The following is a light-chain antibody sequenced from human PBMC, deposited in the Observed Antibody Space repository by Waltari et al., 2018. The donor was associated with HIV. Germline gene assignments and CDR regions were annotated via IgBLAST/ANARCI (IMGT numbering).Light chain of an antibody. Sequence: IVLTQSPATLSVSPGEGATLSCRASQSVGNNLAWYQQKPGLAPRLRIYGAFTRATGIPTRFSGSGSGTDFTLTISSLQSEDFAVYYCQHYNKGLRSFTFGPGTKVDI. CDR2: GAF. J-gene: IGKJ3*01. V-gene: IGKV3D-15*01. CDR3: QHYNKGLRSFT. CDR1: QSVGNN.